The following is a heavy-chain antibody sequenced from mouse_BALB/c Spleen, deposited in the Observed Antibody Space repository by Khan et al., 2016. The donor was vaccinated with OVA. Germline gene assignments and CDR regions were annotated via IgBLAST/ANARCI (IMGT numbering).Heavy chain of an antibody. CDR3: VRDGAYHRNDGWFAY. J-gene: IGHJ3*01. CDR2: INPSNGYT. Sequence: QVQLQQSGAELARPGASVKMSCKASGYTFTSYTIHWIKLRPGQGLEWIGYINPSNGYTNYNQKFKDKATLTADKSSTTAYMELSSLTSDDSALYTCVRDGAYHRNDGWFAYWGQGTLVTGSA. CDR1: GYTFTSYT. D-gene: IGHD2-14*01. V-gene: IGHV1-4*01.